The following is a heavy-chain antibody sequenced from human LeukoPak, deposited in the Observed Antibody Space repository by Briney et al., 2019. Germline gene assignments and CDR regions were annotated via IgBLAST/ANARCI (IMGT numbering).Heavy chain of an antibody. CDR3: ARGYYYDSSAAY. V-gene: IGHV3-11*04. D-gene: IGHD3-22*01. Sequence: GGSLRLSCAASGFTFSDYYMSWIRQAPGKGLEWVSYICDSGRTIYYADSVKGRFTISRDNARNSLYLQMNSLRAEDSAVYYCARGYYYDSSAAYWGQGTLVTVSS. CDR1: GFTFSDYY. CDR2: ICDSGRTI. J-gene: IGHJ4*02.